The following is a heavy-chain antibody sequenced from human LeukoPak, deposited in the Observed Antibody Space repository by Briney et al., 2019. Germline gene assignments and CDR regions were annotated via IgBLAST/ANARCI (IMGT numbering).Heavy chain of an antibody. CDR3: AKRGVVIRVILVGFHKEAYYFDS. J-gene: IGHJ4*02. CDR1: GITLSNYG. Sequence: GGSLRLSCAVSGITLSNYGMGWVRQAPGKGLEWVAGISDSGGSTNYADSVKGRFTISRDNPKNTLYLQMNSLRAEDTAVYFCAKRGVVIRVILVGFHKEAYYFDSWGQGALVTVSS. V-gene: IGHV3-23*01. D-gene: IGHD3-22*01. CDR2: ISDSGGST.